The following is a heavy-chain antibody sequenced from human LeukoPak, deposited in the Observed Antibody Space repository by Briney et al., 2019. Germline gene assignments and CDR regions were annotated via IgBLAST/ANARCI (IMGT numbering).Heavy chain of an antibody. CDR1: VGSISSGGYS. CDR2: IYHSGST. V-gene: IGHV4-30-2*01. CDR3: ARYSGYYGDYYFDY. Sequence: PSETLSLTCAVSVGSISSGGYSWSWIRQPPGKGLEWIGYIYHSGSTYYNPSLKSRVTISVDRSKNQFSLKLSSVTAADTAVYYCARYSGYYGDYYFDYWGQGTLVTVSS. J-gene: IGHJ4*02. D-gene: IGHD3-22*01.